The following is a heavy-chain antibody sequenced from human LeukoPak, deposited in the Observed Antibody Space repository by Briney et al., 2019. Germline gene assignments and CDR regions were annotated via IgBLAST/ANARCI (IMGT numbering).Heavy chain of an antibody. CDR2: ISSSSSTI. J-gene: IGHJ5*02. V-gene: IGHV3-48*04. Sequence: GGSLRLSCAASGFTFSSYSMNWVRQAPGKGLEWVSYISSSSSTIYYADSVKGRFTISRDNAKNSLYLQMNSLRAEDTAVCYCASAISGYSYGTDPMGQGALVTVS. CDR3: ASAISGYSYGTDP. CDR1: GFTFSSYS. D-gene: IGHD5-18*01.